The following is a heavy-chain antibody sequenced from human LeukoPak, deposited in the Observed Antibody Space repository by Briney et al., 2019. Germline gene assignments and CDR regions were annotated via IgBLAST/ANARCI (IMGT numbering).Heavy chain of an antibody. Sequence: SVKVSCKASGGTFSSYAISWVRQAPGQGLEWMGGIIPIFGTANYAQKFQGRVTITADESTSTAYMELSSLRSEDTAVYYCASTRGSGSYYLDYWGQGTLVTVSS. V-gene: IGHV1-69*01. CDR3: ASTRGSGSYYLDY. CDR2: IIPIFGTA. J-gene: IGHJ4*02. CDR1: GGTFSSYA. D-gene: IGHD1-26*01.